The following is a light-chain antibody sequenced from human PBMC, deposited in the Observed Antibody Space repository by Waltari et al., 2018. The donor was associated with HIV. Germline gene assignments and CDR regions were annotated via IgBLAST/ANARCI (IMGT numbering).Light chain of an antibody. CDR2: AAS. Sequence: DIQMTQSPSSLSASIGDRVTLTCRASPNISSYLNWYQQKPGKAPRFLSYAASSLQSGVPSTCSGSGSGTDFTLTISSLQREDFATYYCQQSFNTPLTFGGGTKVEIK. CDR3: QQSFNTPLT. CDR1: PNISSY. J-gene: IGKJ4*01. V-gene: IGKV1-39*01.